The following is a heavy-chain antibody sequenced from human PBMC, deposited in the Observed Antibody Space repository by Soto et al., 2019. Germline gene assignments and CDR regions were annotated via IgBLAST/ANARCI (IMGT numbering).Heavy chain of an antibody. CDR1: SGSISNYY. CDR3: GRLNWAGPNFYMDF. V-gene: IGHV4-59*08. J-gene: IGHJ6*03. D-gene: IGHD7-27*01. Sequence: PSETLSLTCTVSSGSISNYYWSWIRQPPGKGLEWIGYISYSGSTNYNPSLKSRVTISVDTSKNQFSLKLTSVTAADTAVYYCGRLNWAGPNFYMDFWGKGTRVTAPS. CDR2: ISYSGST.